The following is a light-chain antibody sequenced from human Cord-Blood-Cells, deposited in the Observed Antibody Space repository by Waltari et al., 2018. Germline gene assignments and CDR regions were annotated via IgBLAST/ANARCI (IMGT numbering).Light chain of an antibody. CDR3: QQYNSYLLT. Sequence: DIQMTQSPSTLSASVGDRVTITYRASQSISSWLAWYQQKPGKAPKLLIYDAYSLESGVPSRFSGSGSGTEFTLTSSSLQPDDFATYYCQQYNSYLLTCGGGTKVEIK. V-gene: IGKV1-5*01. J-gene: IGKJ4*01. CDR2: DAY. CDR1: QSISSW.